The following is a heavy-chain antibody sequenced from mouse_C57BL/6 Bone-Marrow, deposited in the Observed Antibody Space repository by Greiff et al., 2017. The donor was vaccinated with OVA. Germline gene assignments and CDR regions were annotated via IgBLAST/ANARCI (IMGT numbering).Heavy chain of an antibody. CDR1: GFTFSDYY. CDR3: ARPRGSSYEFAY. Sequence: EVKLVESGGGLVQPGGSLKLSCAASGFTFSDYYMYWVRQTPEKRLEWVAYISNGGGSTYYPDTVKGRFTISRDNAKNTLYLHMSRLKSEDTAMYYCARPRGSSYEFAYWGQGTLVTVSA. J-gene: IGHJ3*01. V-gene: IGHV5-12*01. D-gene: IGHD1-1*01. CDR2: ISNGGGST.